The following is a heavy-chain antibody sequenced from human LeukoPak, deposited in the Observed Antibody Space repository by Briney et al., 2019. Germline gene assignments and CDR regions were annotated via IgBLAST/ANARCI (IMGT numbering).Heavy chain of an antibody. CDR1: GGSISSGDYY. J-gene: IGHJ4*02. Sequence: SETLSLTCTVSGGSISSGDYYWSWIRQPPGKGLEWIGSIDYRERTTYNPSLKSRVTISADTSRNQFSLKLSSVTATDTAVYYCANYVSRTMRDYWGQGTLVTVSS. CDR2: IDYRERT. CDR3: ANYVSRTMRDY. D-gene: IGHD3-16*01. V-gene: IGHV4-39*01.